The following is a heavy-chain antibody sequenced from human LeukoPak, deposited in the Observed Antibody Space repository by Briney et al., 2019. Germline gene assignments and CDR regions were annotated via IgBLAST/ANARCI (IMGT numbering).Heavy chain of an antibody. V-gene: IGHV5-51*01. Sequence: PGESLKISCGGSGDSFITSWIGWVRQKPGEGLEWMASIYPGDSDIQYSPPFQGQVTISADKSTITAYLEWSSLKASDTAIYYCARTPCSSTSCYARFDHWGQGTLVTVSS. CDR2: IYPGDSDI. CDR1: GDSFITSW. D-gene: IGHD2-2*01. CDR3: ARTPCSSTSCYARFDH. J-gene: IGHJ4*02.